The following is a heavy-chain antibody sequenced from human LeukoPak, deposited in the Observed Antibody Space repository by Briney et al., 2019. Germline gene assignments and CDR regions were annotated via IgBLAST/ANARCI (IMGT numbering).Heavy chain of an antibody. CDR1: GLTFNNYA. J-gene: IGHJ4*02. V-gene: IGHV3-23*01. CDR3: ARGVVVAPDVTPFDY. Sequence: GGSLRLSCAVSGLTFNNYAMSWVRQAPGKGLEWVSGISGRGASKYYADSVKGRFTISRDNSKNTLYLQMNSLRAEDTAVYYCARGVVVAPDVTPFDYWGQGTLVTVSS. CDR2: ISGRGASK. D-gene: IGHD2-2*01.